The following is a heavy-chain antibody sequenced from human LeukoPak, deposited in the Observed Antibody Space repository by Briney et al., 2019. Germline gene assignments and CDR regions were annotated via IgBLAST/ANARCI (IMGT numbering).Heavy chain of an antibody. J-gene: IGHJ4*02. Sequence: SETLSLTCTASGVAISRWCWSWLRQPAGKGLEWIGRFCTTGSTNYSPSLKSRVTMSVDTSKNQFSLNLISVTAADTAVYYCATGAGDFDHWGQGILVTVSS. CDR3: ATGAGDFDH. V-gene: IGHV4-4*07. CDR1: GVAISRWC. CDR2: FCTTGST. D-gene: IGHD1-14*01.